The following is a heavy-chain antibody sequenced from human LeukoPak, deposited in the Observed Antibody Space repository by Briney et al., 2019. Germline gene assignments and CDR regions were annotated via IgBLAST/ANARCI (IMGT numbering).Heavy chain of an antibody. CDR1: GITFSNAW. CDR2: IYRGTNGETT. CDR3: TNYGGGSCPV. D-gene: IGHD6-19*01. V-gene: IGHV3-15*01. J-gene: IGHJ4*02. Sequence: PGGSLRLSCAASGITFSNAWMTWVRQAPGKGLEWVGRIYRGTNGETTDYGAPVKGRFTMSRDYSTNTLYLQMNSLKTEDTAVYYCTNYGGGSCPVWGQGTLVAVSS.